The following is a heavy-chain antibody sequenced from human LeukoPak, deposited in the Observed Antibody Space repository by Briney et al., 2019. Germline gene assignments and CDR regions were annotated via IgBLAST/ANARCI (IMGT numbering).Heavy chain of an antibody. J-gene: IGHJ4*02. D-gene: IGHD5-12*01. V-gene: IGHV4-59*01. CDR3: ARDLSGSIYFDY. Sequence: SETQSLTCTVSGGSISSYYWSWIRQPPGKGLEWIGYIYYSGSTNYNPSLKSRVTISVDTSKNQFSLKLSSVTAADTAVYYCARDLSGSIYFDYWGQGTLVTVSS. CDR2: IYYSGST. CDR1: GGSISSYY.